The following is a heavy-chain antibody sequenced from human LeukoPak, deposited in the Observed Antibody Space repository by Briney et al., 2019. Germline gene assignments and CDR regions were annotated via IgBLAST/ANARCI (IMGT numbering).Heavy chain of an antibody. D-gene: IGHD3-3*01. J-gene: IGHJ4*02. CDR3: ARPYLDFWSVGY. CDR2: IKEDGREK. CDR1: GFTFSSYW. Sequence: GGSLRLSCAAPGFTFSSYWMSWVRQAPGKGLEWVANIKEDGREKSYVDSVKGRFTISRDNAKNSLSLQMNSLRAEDTAVYYCARPYLDFWSVGYWGQGTLVTVSS. V-gene: IGHV3-7*01.